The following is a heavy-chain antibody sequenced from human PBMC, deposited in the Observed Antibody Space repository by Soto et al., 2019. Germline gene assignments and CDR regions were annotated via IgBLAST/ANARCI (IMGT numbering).Heavy chain of an antibody. CDR2: IYSDGSIT. V-gene: IGHV3-74*01. CDR3: ATDGSYAQHV. Sequence: GGSLRLSCTASGFTFSSTWMHWVRQAPGRGLVWVSHIYSDGSITAYADSVKGRFTISRDNARNMTYLQMNSLRVEDTAVYYCATDGSYAQHVWGQGTTVTVSS. CDR1: GFTFSSTW. D-gene: IGHD2-2*01. J-gene: IGHJ6*02.